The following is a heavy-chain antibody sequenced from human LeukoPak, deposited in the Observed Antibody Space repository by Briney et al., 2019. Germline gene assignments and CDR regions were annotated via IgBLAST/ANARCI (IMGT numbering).Heavy chain of an antibody. D-gene: IGHD3-9*01. CDR2: IYYSGST. CDR3: ARDRGDYDILTGYQRYFDL. Sequence: SETLSLTCTVSGGSISSYYWSWIRQPPGKGLEWIGYIYYSGSTNYNPSLKSRVTISVDTSKNQFSLKLSSVTAADTAVYYCARDRGDYDILTGYQRYFDLWGRGTLVTVSS. V-gene: IGHV4-59*01. CDR1: GGSISSYY. J-gene: IGHJ2*01.